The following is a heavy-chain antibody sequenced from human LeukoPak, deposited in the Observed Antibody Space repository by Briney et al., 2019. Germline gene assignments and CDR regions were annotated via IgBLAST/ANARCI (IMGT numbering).Heavy chain of an antibody. Sequence: GGSLRLPCTASGFTFNNYNMNWVRQAPGKGLEWVSTITSRPTYIYYSDSVRDRFTISRDDTKNSLFLQMNSLRVEDTAVYYCTRHAVATLYRLDSWGQGTQVTVSS. CDR3: TRHAVATLYRLDS. CDR2: ITSRPTYI. D-gene: IGHD4-23*01. J-gene: IGHJ4*02. V-gene: IGHV3-21*01. CDR1: GFTFNNYN.